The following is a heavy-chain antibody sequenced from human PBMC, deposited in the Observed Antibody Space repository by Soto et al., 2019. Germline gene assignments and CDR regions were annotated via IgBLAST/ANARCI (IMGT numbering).Heavy chain of an antibody. CDR3: AREHVRPRTGAMDV. CDR1: GYSFTDYY. V-gene: IGHV1-2*02. J-gene: IGHJ6*02. D-gene: IGHD1-1*01. Sequence: GASVKVSCKASGYSFTDYYMHWVRQAPGQGLEWMGWINPYRGATNYAQKFQGRVTMTRDTSISTAYMELGRLRSDDTAVYWCAREHVRPRTGAMDVWGQGTTVTVSS. CDR2: INPYRGAT.